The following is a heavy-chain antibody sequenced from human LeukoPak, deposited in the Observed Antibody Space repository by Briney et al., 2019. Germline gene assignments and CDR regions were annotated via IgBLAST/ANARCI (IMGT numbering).Heavy chain of an antibody. CDR2: INPNSGGT. D-gene: IGHD2-21*01. CDR3: ARVVVGEYYFDY. CDR1: GYTFTSYD. J-gene: IGHJ4*02. V-gene: IGHV1-2*02. Sequence: GASVKVSCKASGYTFTSYDINWVRQAPGQGLEWMGWINPNSGGTNYAQKFQGRVTMTRDTSISTAYMELSRLRSDDTAVYYCARVVVGEYYFDYWGQGTLVTVSS.